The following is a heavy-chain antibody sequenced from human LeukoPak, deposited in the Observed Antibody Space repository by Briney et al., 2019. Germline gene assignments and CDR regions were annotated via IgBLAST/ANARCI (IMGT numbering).Heavy chain of an antibody. CDR1: EFTFSSYW. CDR2: IKKDGGRI. V-gene: IGHV3-7*01. CDR3: ARLGARQMLEY. Sequence: GGSLRLSCAASEFTFSSYWMSWVRQAPGKGLEWVANIKKDGGRIYYLESVKGRLTVRRDNAKNSLYLQMSSLRADDTAVYYCARLGARQMLEYWGQGTLVTVSS. D-gene: IGHD4-17*01. J-gene: IGHJ4*02.